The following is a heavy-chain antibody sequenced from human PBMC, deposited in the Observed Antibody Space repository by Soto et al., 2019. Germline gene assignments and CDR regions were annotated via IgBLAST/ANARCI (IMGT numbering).Heavy chain of an antibody. CDR2: ISGSGGST. Sequence: GGSLRLSCAASGFTFSSYAMSWVRQAPGKGLEWVSAISGSGGSTYYADSMKGRFTISRDNSKNTLYLKMNSLRAEDTAVYYCAKRDNYYDSSGIGDAFDIGGQGTMVTVSS. V-gene: IGHV3-23*01. CDR3: AKRDNYYDSSGIGDAFDI. CDR1: GFTFSSYA. J-gene: IGHJ3*02. D-gene: IGHD3-22*01.